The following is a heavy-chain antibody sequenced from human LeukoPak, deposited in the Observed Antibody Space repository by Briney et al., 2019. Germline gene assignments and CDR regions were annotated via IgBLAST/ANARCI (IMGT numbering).Heavy chain of an antibody. CDR2: IRPSGGAI. CDR3: VRVRYCSSTNCHGGWFDP. D-gene: IGHD2-2*01. J-gene: IGHJ5*02. Sequence: PERSLRLSWAASGFAFSNYEMNWVSQAPRKGLEWVSYIRPSGGAITYADSVKGRFTISRDNAKNSLYLQMNSRGAEDTAVYYCVRVRYCSSTNCHGGWFDPWGQGTLVTVSS. V-gene: IGHV3-48*03. CDR1: GFAFSNYE.